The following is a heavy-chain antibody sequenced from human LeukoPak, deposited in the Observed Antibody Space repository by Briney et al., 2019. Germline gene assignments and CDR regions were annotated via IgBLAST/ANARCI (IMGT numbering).Heavy chain of an antibody. CDR3: ALYCSGGSCYSDGAS. CDR2: ISAYNGNT. Sequence: ASVKVSCKASGYTFTSYGISWVRQAPGQGLEWMGWISAYNGNTNYAQKLQGRVTMTTDTSTSTAYMELRSLRPDDTAVYYCALYCSGGSCYSDGASWGQGTLVTVSS. V-gene: IGHV1-18*01. J-gene: IGHJ5*02. CDR1: GYTFTSYG. D-gene: IGHD2-15*01.